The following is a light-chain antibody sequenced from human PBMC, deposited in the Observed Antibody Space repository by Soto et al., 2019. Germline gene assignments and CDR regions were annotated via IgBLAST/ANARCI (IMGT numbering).Light chain of an antibody. Sequence: DIHLTQSPSFLSASVGDRVTITCRASQGISSYLAWYQQKPGKAPKLLSYAASTLQSGVPSRFSGSGSGTEFTLTISSLQPEDFATYYCQQLNSYPLTFGPGTKVDIK. CDR2: AAS. CDR3: QQLNSYPLT. CDR1: QGISSY. V-gene: IGKV1-9*01. J-gene: IGKJ3*01.